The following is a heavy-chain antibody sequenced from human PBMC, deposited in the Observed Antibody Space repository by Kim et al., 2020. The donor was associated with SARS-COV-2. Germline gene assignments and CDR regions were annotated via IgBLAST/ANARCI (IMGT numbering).Heavy chain of an antibody. J-gene: IGHJ6*02. CDR2: ISYDGSNK. D-gene: IGHD3-3*01. CDR1: GFTFSSYG. Sequence: GGSLRLSCAASGFTFSSYGMHWVRQAPGKGLEWVAVISYDGSNKYYADSVKGRFTISRDNSKNTLYLQMNSLRAEDTAVYYCAKDDTIFGVGNYYYGMDVWGQGTTVTVSS. CDR3: AKDDTIFGVGNYYYGMDV. V-gene: IGHV3-30*18.